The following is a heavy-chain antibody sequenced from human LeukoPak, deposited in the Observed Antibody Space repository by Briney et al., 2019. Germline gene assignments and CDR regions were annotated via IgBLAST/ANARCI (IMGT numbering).Heavy chain of an antibody. CDR3: ARDSSSYYYFDY. CDR1: GFTVSSSY. Sequence: PGGSLRLSCAASGFTVSSSYMNWVRQAPGKGLEWVSVIYSGGSTYYADSVKGRFIISRDNSRNTLYLQMNSLRAEDTAVYYCARDSSSYYYFDYWGQGTLVTVSS. D-gene: IGHD6-13*01. J-gene: IGHJ4*02. CDR2: IYSGGST. V-gene: IGHV3-66*01.